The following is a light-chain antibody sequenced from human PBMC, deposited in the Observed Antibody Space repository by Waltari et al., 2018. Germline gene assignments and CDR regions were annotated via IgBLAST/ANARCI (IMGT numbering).Light chain of an antibody. CDR2: KAS. J-gene: IGKJ2*01. Sequence: DIRMPQFPSTLSASVGDRVTITCRASQSVSSWLAWYQQKPGKAPKPLIYKASNLESGVPSRFSGSGSGTEFTLTISSLQTDDFATYYCEHYNGFPYTFGQGTRLEI. V-gene: IGKV1-5*03. CDR1: QSVSSW. CDR3: EHYNGFPYT.